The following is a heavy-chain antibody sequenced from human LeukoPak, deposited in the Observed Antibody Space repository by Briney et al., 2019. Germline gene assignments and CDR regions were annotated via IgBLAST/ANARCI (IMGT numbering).Heavy chain of an antibody. J-gene: IGHJ4*02. V-gene: IGHV3-7*03. CDR3: ARDTGALVTHFDY. CDR1: GFTFNRCW. Sequence: GGSLRLSCVVSGFTFNRCWMNWVRQAPGKGLEWVANIKYDEIEKYHVDSVKGRFTISRDNAKNSLYLQMNSLRAEDTAIYYCARDTGALVTHFDYWGQGTLVTVSS. D-gene: IGHD5-18*01. CDR2: IKYDEIEK.